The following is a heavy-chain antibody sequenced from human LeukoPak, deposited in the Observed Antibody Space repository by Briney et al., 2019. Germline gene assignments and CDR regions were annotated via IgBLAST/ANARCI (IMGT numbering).Heavy chain of an antibody. CDR3: ARQGITTHLDY. CDR2: IYYSGST. V-gene: IGHV4-34*01. Sequence: SETLSLTCAVYGGSFSGYYWSWIRQPPGKGLEWIGSIYYSGSTYYNPSLKSRVTISVDTSKNQFSLKLSSVTAADTAAYYCARQGITTHLDYWGQGTLVTVSS. CDR1: GGSFSGYY. D-gene: IGHD4-11*01. J-gene: IGHJ4*02.